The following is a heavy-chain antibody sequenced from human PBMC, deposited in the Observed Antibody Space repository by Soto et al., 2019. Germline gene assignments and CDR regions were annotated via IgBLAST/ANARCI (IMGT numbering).Heavy chain of an antibody. CDR2: INAGNGNT. CDR1: GYTFTSYA. D-gene: IGHD2-15*01. V-gene: IGHV1-3*01. CDR3: ASCPLSGGSCYHLDY. J-gene: IGHJ4*02. Sequence: GASVKVSCKASGYTFTSYAMHWVRQAPGQRLEWMGWINAGNGNTKYSQKFQGRVTITRDTSASTAYMELSSLRSEDTAVYYCASCPLSGGSCYHLDYWGQGTLVTVSS.